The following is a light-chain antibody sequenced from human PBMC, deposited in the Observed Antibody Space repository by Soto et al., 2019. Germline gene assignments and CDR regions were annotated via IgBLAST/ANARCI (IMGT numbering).Light chain of an antibody. CDR2: GAS. J-gene: IGKJ4*01. CDR1: QSVSTN. CDR3: QQHNNWPPLT. V-gene: IGKV3-15*01. Sequence: ELVMTQSSGTLSVSPGERATLSCRAIQSVSTNLAWYQQKPGQAPRLLIYGASTRASGIPARFSGSGSGTEFTLSISSLKSEDSAVYYCQQHNNWPPLTFGGGTKVDIK.